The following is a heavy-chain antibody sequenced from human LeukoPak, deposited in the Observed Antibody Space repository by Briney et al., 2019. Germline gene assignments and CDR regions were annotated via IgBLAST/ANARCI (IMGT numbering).Heavy chain of an antibody. Sequence: PGGSLRLSCAASAFTFSNAWMSWVRQAPGKGLEWVGRIKSKTDGGTTDYAAPVKGRFTISRDDSKNTLYLQMTSLKTEDTAVYYCTTERCSLCGGVFDIWGQGTMVTVSS. V-gene: IGHV3-15*01. CDR1: AFTFSNAW. D-gene: IGHD3-16*01. CDR2: IKSKTDGGTT. J-gene: IGHJ3*02. CDR3: TTERCSLCGGVFDI.